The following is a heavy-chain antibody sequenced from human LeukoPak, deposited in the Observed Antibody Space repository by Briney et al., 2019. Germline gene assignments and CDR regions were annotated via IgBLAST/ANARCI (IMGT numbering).Heavy chain of an antibody. D-gene: IGHD3-16*01. J-gene: IGHJ6*03. CDR1: GYTFTSYD. Sequence: ASVKVSCKASGYTFTSYDINWVRQATGQGLEWMGWMNPNSGNTGYAQKFQGRVTITRNTPISTAYMELSSLRSEDTAVYYCARGLLMRDYVWGRRYYYMDVWGKGTTVTVSS. CDR2: MNPNSGNT. V-gene: IGHV1-8*03. CDR3: ARGLLMRDYVWGRRYYYMDV.